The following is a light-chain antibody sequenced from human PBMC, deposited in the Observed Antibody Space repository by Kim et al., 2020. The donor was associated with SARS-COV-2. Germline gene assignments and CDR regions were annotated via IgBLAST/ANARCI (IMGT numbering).Light chain of an antibody. J-gene: IGKJ2*01. V-gene: IGKV1-5*01. Sequence: DIQMTQSPSTLSASVGDRVTITCRASQSISSWLAWYQQKPGKAPKILIYDASCLESGVPSRFSGSGSETEFTLTISSLQPDDFATYYCQQYNSYLYTFGQGTKLEI. CDR1: QSISSW. CDR2: DAS. CDR3: QQYNSYLYT.